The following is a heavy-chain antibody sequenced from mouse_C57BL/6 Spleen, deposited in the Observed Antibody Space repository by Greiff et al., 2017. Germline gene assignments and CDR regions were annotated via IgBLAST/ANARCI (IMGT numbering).Heavy chain of an antibody. Sequence: QVQLKQSGPGLVQPSPSLSITCTVSGFSLTSYGVHWVRQPPGKGLEWLGVIWSGGSTDYNAAFISRLSISKDNSTSQVFFKMNSLQADDTAIYYCATMVTTGYAMDYWGQGTSVTVSS. J-gene: IGHJ4*01. CDR1: GFSLTSYG. CDR3: ATMVTTGYAMDY. D-gene: IGHD2-2*01. V-gene: IGHV2-4*01. CDR2: IWSGGST.